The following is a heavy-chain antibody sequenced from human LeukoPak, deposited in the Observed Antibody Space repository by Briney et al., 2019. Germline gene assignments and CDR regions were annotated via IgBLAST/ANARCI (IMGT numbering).Heavy chain of an antibody. CDR1: GGSISSYY. D-gene: IGHD3-10*01. Sequence: PSETLSLTCTVSGGSISSYYWRWIRQPPGKGLEWIGYIYHSGSTTSNPSLKSRVTRAVDTSKNQFSLKLSSVTAADTAVYYCARHSITKTRDLRNWFDPWGQGALGTVSS. J-gene: IGHJ5*02. CDR3: ARHSITKTRDLRNWFDP. V-gene: IGHV4-59*08. CDR2: IYHSGST.